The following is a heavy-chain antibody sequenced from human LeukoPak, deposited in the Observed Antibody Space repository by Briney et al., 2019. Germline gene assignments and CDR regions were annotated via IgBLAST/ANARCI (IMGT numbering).Heavy chain of an antibody. CDR3: ARDHHDKRITMVRGGYGMDV. CDR2: IIPILGIA. Sequence: GASVKVSCKASGGTFSSYAISWVRQAPGQGLEWMGRIIPILGIANYAQKFQGRVTITADKSTSTAYMELSSLRSEDTAVYYCARDHHDKRITMVRGGYGMDVWGQGTTVTVSS. J-gene: IGHJ6*02. V-gene: IGHV1-69*04. D-gene: IGHD3-10*01. CDR1: GGTFSSYA.